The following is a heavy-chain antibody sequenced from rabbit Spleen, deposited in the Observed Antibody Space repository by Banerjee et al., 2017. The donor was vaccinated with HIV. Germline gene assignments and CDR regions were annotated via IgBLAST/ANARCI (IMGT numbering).Heavy chain of an antibody. D-gene: IGHD4-1*01. CDR1: GFSFSNKAV. J-gene: IGHJ4*01. V-gene: IGHV1S45*01. CDR2: INAATGKP. Sequence: QEQLVESGGGLVKPEGSLKLSCTASGFSFSNKAVMCWVRQAPGKGLEWIACINAATGKPVYATWANGRFSISRTSSTTVTLQMTSLTAADTATYLCARDLAGAIGWNFGWWGPGTLVTVS. CDR3: ARDLAGAIGWNFGW.